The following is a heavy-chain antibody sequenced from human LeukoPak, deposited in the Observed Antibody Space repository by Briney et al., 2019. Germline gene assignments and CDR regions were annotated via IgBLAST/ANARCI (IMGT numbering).Heavy chain of an antibody. CDR1: GYSISSGYY. CDR2: IYHTGGT. CDR3: ARDREWFGESDAFDI. D-gene: IGHD3-10*01. Sequence: SETLSLTCTVSGYSISSGYYWGWIRQPPGKGPEWIGGIYHTGGTFYSPSLKSRVTISVDTSKNHFSLRLSSVTAADTALYYCARDREWFGESDAFDIWGQGTMVTVSS. J-gene: IGHJ3*02. V-gene: IGHV4-38-2*02.